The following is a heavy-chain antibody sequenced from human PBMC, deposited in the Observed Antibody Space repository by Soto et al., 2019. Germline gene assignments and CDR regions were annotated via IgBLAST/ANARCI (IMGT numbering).Heavy chain of an antibody. CDR3: ARGARAAFVS. Sequence: QVQLQQWGAGLLKPSQTLSLTCAVYGGSFSTYSWSWIRQSPGKGLEWIGEIIPGGGVNYSLALKSRVSISIDTSKIHFSLNLTSVTAADTAVYFCARGARAAFVSWGQGTLVTVSS. CDR2: IIPGGGV. J-gene: IGHJ5*02. CDR1: GGSFSTYS. V-gene: IGHV4-34*02. D-gene: IGHD3-3*02.